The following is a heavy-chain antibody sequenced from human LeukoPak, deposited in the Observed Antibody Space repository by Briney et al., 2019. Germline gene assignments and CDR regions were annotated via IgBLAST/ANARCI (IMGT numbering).Heavy chain of an antibody. J-gene: IGHJ4*02. V-gene: IGHV3-21*01. CDR2: ISSSSSYI. CDR1: GFTFSNAW. Sequence: PGGSLRLSCAASGFTFSNAWMSWVRQAPGKGLEWVSSISSSSSYIYYADSVKGRFTISRDNAKNSLYLQMNSLRAEDTAVYYCAKSEMATFDYWGQGTLVTVSS. CDR3: AKSEMATFDY. D-gene: IGHD5-24*01.